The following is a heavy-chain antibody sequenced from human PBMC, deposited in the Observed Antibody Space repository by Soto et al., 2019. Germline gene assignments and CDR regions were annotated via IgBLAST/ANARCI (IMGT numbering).Heavy chain of an antibody. J-gene: IGHJ3*01. D-gene: IGHD3-10*02. CDR3: ARSPLSYDYVRQTWRDVGDSFDV. V-gene: IGHV4-34*02. CDR1: NSSLGAFH. Sequence: QVHLEQWGAGLLKPSETLSLTCAIYNSSLGAFHWTWIRQPPGKGLEWIGELIHGGSTNYNPSLKSRVTFSLDTSKSQFSLHVMSVTAADTAVYYCARSPLSYDYVRQTWRDVGDSFDVWGRGTSVTVSS. CDR2: LIHGGST.